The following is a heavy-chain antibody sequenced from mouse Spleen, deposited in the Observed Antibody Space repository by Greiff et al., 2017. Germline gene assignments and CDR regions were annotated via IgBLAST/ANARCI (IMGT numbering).Heavy chain of an antibody. D-gene: IGHD4-1*01. CDR1: GYTFTSYW. J-gene: IGHJ2*01. Sequence: QVQLKQPGAELVKPGASVKLSCKASGYTFTSYWMHWVKQRPGQGLEWIGMIHPNSGSTNYNEKFKSKATLTVDKSSSTAYMQLSSLTSEDSAVYYCARGVLTGLFDYWGQGTTLTVSS. CDR3: ARGVLTGLFDY. V-gene: IGHV1-64*01. CDR2: IHPNSGST.